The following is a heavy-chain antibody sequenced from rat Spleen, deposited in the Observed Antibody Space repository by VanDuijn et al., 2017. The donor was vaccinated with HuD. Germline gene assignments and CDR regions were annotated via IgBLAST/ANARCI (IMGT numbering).Heavy chain of an antibody. CDR3: ARPTYYGYNYFDN. CDR2: IIYDGSST. Sequence: VQLVESGGGLVQPGRSLKLSCAASGFTFSDYTMAWVRQAPKKGLEWVAAIIYDGSSTYYRDSVKGRFTISRDNAKSTLYLQMDSLRSEDTATYYCARPTYYGYNYFDNWGQGVMVTVSS. J-gene: IGHJ2*01. V-gene: IGHV5-17*01. D-gene: IGHD1-9*01. CDR1: GFTFSDYT.